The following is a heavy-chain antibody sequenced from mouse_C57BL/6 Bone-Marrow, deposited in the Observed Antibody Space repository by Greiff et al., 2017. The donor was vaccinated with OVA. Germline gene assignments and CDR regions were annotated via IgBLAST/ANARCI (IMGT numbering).Heavy chain of an antibody. CDR1: GISITTGNYR. CDR3: ARDYYSNPFAY. J-gene: IGHJ3*01. V-gene: IGHV3-5*01. Sequence: EVQLQESGPGLVKPSQTVFLTCTVTGISITTGNYRWSWIRQFPGNKLVWIGYIYYSGTITYPPSLTSRTTSTIDTPKNQFFLEMNSLTAEDTATYDCARDYYSNPFAYWGQGTLVTVSA. CDR2: IYYSGTI. D-gene: IGHD2-5*01.